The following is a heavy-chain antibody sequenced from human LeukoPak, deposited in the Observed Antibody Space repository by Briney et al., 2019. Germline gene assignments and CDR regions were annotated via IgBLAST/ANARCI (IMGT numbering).Heavy chain of an antibody. CDR3: ARFTVTAVAGTRNYYFDY. D-gene: IGHD6-19*01. V-gene: IGHV1-2*02. CDR1: GYTFTGYY. CDR2: INPNSGGT. Sequence: ASVTVSCKASGYTFTGYYMHWVRQAPGQGLEWMGWINPNSGGTNYAQKFQGRVTMTRDTSISTAYMELSRLRSDDTAVYYCARFTVTAVAGTRNYYFDYWGQGTLVTVSS. J-gene: IGHJ4*02.